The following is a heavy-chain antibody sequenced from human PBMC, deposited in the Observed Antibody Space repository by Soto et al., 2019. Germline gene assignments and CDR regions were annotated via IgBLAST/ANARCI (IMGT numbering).Heavy chain of an antibody. Sequence: QVQLVQSGAEVKKPGASVKVSCKASGYNFIDYSINWVRQAPGQGLEWMGWMNPKSGHTAHAQKIQGRVILTRDTSINTVYMELSSLTSGDTAVYFCARVIPGAEAWFHPWGQGTLVTVSS. J-gene: IGHJ5*02. CDR1: GYNFIDYS. CDR3: ARVIPGAEAWFHP. V-gene: IGHV1-8*01. D-gene: IGHD2-2*01. CDR2: MNPKSGHT.